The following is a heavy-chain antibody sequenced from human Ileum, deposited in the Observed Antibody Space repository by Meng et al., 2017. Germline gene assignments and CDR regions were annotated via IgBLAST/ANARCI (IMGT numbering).Heavy chain of an antibody. V-gene: IGHV4-4*07. D-gene: IGHD4-17*01. J-gene: IGHJ5*02. Sequence: QVQVQESGPGLVKPSEPLSLTCTVSGGSISSYYGSWIRQPAGKGLEWIGRIYTSGSTNYNPSLKSRVTMSVDTSKNQFSLKLSSVTAADTAVYYCARDVVPTVTYYYNWFDPWGQGTLVTVSS. CDR3: ARDVVPTVTYYYNWFDP. CDR1: GGSISSYY. CDR2: IYTSGST.